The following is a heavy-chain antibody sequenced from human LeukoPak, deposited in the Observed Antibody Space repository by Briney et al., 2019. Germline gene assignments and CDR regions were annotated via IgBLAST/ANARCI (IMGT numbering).Heavy chain of an antibody. CDR3: ARSRIATPGRVY. CDR2: ISYDGNKK. J-gene: IGHJ4*02. CDR1: GFTFSHYA. V-gene: IGHV3-30*04. Sequence: GGSLRLSCAASGFTFSHYAVHWVRQAPGKGLEWVAVISYDGNKKFYADSVKGRFNISRDNSQSTLYLQMNSLRADDTAVYYCARSRIATPGRVYWGQGTLVTVSS. D-gene: IGHD6-13*01.